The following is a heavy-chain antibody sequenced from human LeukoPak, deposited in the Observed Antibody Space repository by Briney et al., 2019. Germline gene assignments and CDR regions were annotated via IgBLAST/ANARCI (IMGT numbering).Heavy chain of an antibody. Sequence: QPGGSLRLSCADSGFTYSTYAMSWVRQAPGKALEWVSAISGSGGSTYYADSVKGRFTISRDNSKNTLYLQINSLRAEDTAIYYCAKDRRNWGSRVDYWGQGTLVTVSS. J-gene: IGHJ4*02. D-gene: IGHD7-27*01. V-gene: IGHV3-23*01. CDR2: ISGSGGST. CDR3: AKDRRNWGSRVDY. CDR1: GFTYSTYA.